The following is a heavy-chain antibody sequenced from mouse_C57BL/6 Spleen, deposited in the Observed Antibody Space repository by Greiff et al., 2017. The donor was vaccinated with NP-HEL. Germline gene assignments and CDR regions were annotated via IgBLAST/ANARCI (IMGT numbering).Heavy chain of an antibody. V-gene: IGHV1-74*01. Sequence: QLQQPGAELVKPGASVKVSCKASGYTFTSYLMHWVKQRPGQGLEWIGRIHPSDSDTNYNQKFKGKATLTVDKSFSTAYMQLSSLTSEDSAVYCCAAYGSSPYWYLDVWGTGTTVTVSS. J-gene: IGHJ1*03. D-gene: IGHD1-1*01. CDR2: IHPSDSDT. CDR1: GYTFTSYL. CDR3: AAYGSSPYWYLDV.